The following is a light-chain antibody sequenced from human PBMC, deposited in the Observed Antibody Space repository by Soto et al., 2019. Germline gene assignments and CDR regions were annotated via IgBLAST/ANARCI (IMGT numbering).Light chain of an antibody. Sequence: DIQMTQSPSSRSASVGDRVTITCQASQSISSYLNWYQQKPGKAPKLLIYDASSLQSGVPSRFSGSGSGTEFTLTISSLQPEDFATYYCQQSYSTPWTFGQGTKVEIK. CDR2: DAS. V-gene: IGKV1-39*01. CDR1: QSISSY. CDR3: QQSYSTPWT. J-gene: IGKJ1*01.